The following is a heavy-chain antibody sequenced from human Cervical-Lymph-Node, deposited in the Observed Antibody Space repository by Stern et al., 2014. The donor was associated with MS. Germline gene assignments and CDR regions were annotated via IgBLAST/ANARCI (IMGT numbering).Heavy chain of an antibody. CDR1: GDSINIYY. D-gene: IGHD3-16*01. Sequence: QVQLVQSGPGLVKPSETLSLTCTVSGDSINIYYWSWIRQPPGQGLEWIGWIYYSGSTNYNPSLKSRVTISMDTSKNQFSLKLTSVTAADTAVYYCARGGGRTYFDYWGQGTLVTVSS. CDR2: IYYSGST. CDR3: ARGGGRTYFDY. J-gene: IGHJ4*02. V-gene: IGHV4-59*01.